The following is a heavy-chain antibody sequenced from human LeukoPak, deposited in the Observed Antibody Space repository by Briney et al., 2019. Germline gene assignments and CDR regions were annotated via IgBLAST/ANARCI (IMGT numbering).Heavy chain of an antibody. D-gene: IGHD2-21*01. J-gene: IGHJ6*03. CDR1: GGTFSSYA. CDR3: ASLYCGGECYFGYYYYYMDV. CDR2: IIPIFGTA. V-gene: IGHV1-69*05. Sequence: SVKVSCKASGGTFSSYAISWVRQAPGQGLEWMGRIIPIFGTANYAQKFQGRVTITTGESTSTAYMELSSLRSEDTAVYYCASLYCGGECYFGYYYYYMDVWGKGTTVTVSS.